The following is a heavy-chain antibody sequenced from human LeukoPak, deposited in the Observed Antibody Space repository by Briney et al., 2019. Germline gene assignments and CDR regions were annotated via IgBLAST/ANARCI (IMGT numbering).Heavy chain of an antibody. Sequence: PGGSLRLSCAASGFTFSSYAMSWVRQAPGQGLEWVSLISTSGGRTYYADSVKGRFTISRDNSKNTLYLQMNSLRAEDTAVYYCARNRGDPSYFDYWGRGTLVTVSS. V-gene: IGHV3-23*01. CDR2: ISTSGGRT. J-gene: IGHJ4*02. CDR1: GFTFSSYA. CDR3: ARNRGDPSYFDY. D-gene: IGHD4-17*01.